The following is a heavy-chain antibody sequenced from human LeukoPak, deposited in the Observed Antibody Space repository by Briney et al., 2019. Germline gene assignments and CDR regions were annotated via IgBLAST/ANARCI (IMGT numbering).Heavy chain of an antibody. CDR3: VRDGQGSTPLDY. V-gene: IGHV3-74*01. J-gene: IGHJ4*02. CDR1: GFTFSSHW. Sequence: GGSLRLSCAASGFTFSSHWMHWVRQAPGKGLVWVSGISTDGSRPRYADSVNGRFTISRDNAKNTLYLQMNSLRAEDTAVYFCVRDGQGSTPLDYWGQGTLVTVSS. D-gene: IGHD2-15*01. CDR2: ISTDGSRP.